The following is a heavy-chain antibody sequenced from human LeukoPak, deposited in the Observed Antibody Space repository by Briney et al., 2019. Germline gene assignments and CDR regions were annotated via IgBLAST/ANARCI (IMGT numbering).Heavy chain of an antibody. D-gene: IGHD2-2*01. V-gene: IGHV1-46*01. CDR3: ARAVRGCSSTSCLPDYYYYMDV. CDR1: GYTFTSYY. Sequence: ASVKVSCKASGYTFTSYYTHWVRQAPGQGLERMGIINPSGGSTSYAQKFQGRVTMTRDTSTSTVYMELSSLRSGDTAVYYCARAVRGCSSTSCLPDYYYYMDVWGKGTTVTVSS. CDR2: INPSGGST. J-gene: IGHJ6*03.